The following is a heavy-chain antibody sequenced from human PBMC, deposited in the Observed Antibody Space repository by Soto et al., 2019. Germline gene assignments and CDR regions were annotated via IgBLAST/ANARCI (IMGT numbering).Heavy chain of an antibody. V-gene: IGHV1-8*01. D-gene: IGHD5-18*01. CDR2: MNANSGNT. J-gene: IGHJ4*02. CDR1: GYTFTSYD. CDR3: ARPFSLDPAAGIDY. Sequence: ASVKVSCKASGYTFTSYDFNWVRQATGQGLEWMGWMNANSGNTGYAQKFQGRVTMTRNTSISTAYMELSSLRSEDTAVYYCARPFSLDPAAGIDYWGQGTLVTVSS.